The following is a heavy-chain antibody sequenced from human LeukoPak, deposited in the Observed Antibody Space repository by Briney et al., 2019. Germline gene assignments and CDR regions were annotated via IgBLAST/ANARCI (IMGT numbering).Heavy chain of an antibody. CDR3: ARVIGSTWDSSGFGFDP. Sequence: SETLSLTCTVSGGSLSSYYWSWIRQPPGKGLEWIGYIYYSGSTNYNPSLKSRVTISVDTSKNQFSLKLSSVTAADTAVYYCARVIGSTWDSSGFGFDPWGQGTLVTVSS. D-gene: IGHD3-22*01. V-gene: IGHV4-59*01. CDR2: IYYSGST. CDR1: GGSLSSYY. J-gene: IGHJ5*02.